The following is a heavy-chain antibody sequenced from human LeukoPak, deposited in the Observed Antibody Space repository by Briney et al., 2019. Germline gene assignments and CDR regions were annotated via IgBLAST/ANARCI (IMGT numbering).Heavy chain of an antibody. CDR1: GGSISSGGYS. V-gene: IGHV4-30-2*01. CDR2: IYHSGST. Sequence: SQTLSLTCAVSGGSISSGGYSWSWIRQPPGKGLEWIGYIYHSGSTYYNPSLKSRVTISVDRSKNQFSLKLSSVTAADTAVYYCARIPLGSGSYAFDYWGQGTLVTVSS. J-gene: IGHJ4*02. CDR3: ARIPLGSGSYAFDY. D-gene: IGHD3-10*01.